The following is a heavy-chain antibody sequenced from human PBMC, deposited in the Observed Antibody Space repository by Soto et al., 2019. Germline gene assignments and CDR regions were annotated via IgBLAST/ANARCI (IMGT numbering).Heavy chain of an antibody. J-gene: IGHJ4*02. Sequence: QVQLQESGPVLVKPSQTLSLICTVSGGSINSGGYYWNWIRQHPGKGLEWIGYIFYSGGTYYNPFLRSRVTISADTSENEFSLKLRSVTAADTAVYFCARGYRHSGYSSSWVFDYWGQGTLVNVSS. V-gene: IGHV4-31*03. D-gene: IGHD6-13*01. CDR2: IFYSGGT. CDR1: GGSINSGGYY. CDR3: ARGYRHSGYSSSWVFDY.